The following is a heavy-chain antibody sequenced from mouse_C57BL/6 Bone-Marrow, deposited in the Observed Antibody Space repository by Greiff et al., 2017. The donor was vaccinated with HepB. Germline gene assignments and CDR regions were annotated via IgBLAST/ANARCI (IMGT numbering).Heavy chain of an antibody. CDR2: IFPGSGST. V-gene: IGHV1-75*01. CDR1: GYTFTDYY. J-gene: IGHJ4*01. CDR3: ARYYGSSPYAMDY. Sequence: VQLQESGPELVKPGASVKISCKASGYTFTDYYINWVKQRPGQGLEWIGWIFPGSGSTYYNEKFKGKATLTVDKSSSTAYMLLSSLTSEDSAVYFCARYYGSSPYAMDYWGQGTSVTVSS. D-gene: IGHD1-1*01.